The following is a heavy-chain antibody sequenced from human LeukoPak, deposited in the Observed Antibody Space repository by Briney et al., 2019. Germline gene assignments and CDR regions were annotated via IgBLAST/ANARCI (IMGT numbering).Heavy chain of an antibody. V-gene: IGHV3-7*03. D-gene: IGHD6-19*01. CDR1: GFTFSSYW. CDR2: IKQDGSEK. CDR3: ARRISVAGWYFDY. Sequence: GGSLRLSRAASGFTFSSYWMSWVRQAPGKGLEWVANIKQDGSEKYYVDSVKGRFTISRDNAKNSQYLQMNSLRAEDTAVYYCARRISVAGWYFDYWGQGTLVTVSS. J-gene: IGHJ4*02.